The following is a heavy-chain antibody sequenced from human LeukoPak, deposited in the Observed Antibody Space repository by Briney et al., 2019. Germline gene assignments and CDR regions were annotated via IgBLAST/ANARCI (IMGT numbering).Heavy chain of an antibody. V-gene: IGHV3-72*01. CDR3: ARDTRDGIDY. D-gene: IGHD5-24*01. CDR1: GFILSPYD. CDR2: TRNKADSYTT. Sequence: GGSLRLSCAASGFILSPYDMHWVRQAPGKGLEWVGRTRNKADSYTTDYAASVKGRFSISRDDSQKSLYLQMNSLKTEDSAVYYCARDTRDGIDYWGQGTLVTVSS. J-gene: IGHJ4*02.